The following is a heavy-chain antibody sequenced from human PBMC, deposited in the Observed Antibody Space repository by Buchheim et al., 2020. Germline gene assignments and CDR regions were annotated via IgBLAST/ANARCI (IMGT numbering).Heavy chain of an antibody. V-gene: IGHV3-30*18. J-gene: IGHJ4*02. Sequence: QVQLVESGGGVVQTGRSLRLSCAASGFTFSSYGMHWVRQAPGKGLEWVAIISYDGSNKYYADSVKGRFTISRDNSKTTLSLQMNSLRAEDTAVYYCAKGWNYFDYWGQGTL. D-gene: IGHD2-15*01. CDR1: GFTFSSYG. CDR2: ISYDGSNK. CDR3: AKGWNYFDY.